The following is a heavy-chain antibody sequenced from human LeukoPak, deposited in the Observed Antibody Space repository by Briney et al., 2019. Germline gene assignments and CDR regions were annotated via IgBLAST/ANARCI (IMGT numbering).Heavy chain of an antibody. V-gene: IGHV4-34*01. D-gene: IGHD2-2*02. CDR1: GGSFSGYY. CDR3: TRGDIVVVPAAIHTRPFDY. CDR2: INHSGST. Sequence: SQTLSLTCAVYGGSFSGYYWSCIRQPPGKGLEWIGEINHSGSTNYNPSLKSRVTISVDTSKNQFSLKLSSVTAADTAVYYCTRGDIVVVPAAIHTRPFDYWGQGTLVTVSS. J-gene: IGHJ4*02.